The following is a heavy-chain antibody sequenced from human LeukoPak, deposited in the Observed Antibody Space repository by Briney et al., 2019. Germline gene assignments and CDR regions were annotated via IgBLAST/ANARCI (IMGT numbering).Heavy chain of an antibody. V-gene: IGHV3-30*18. Sequence: GRSLRLSCAASGFTFSSYGMHWVGQAPGKGLEWVAVMSYDGSYKYHADSVKGRFSISRDNSKNTLYLQMNSLRVEDTAVYYCAKGLIYCSGGSCSGGYFDYWGQGTLVPVSS. CDR2: MSYDGSYK. CDR3: AKGLIYCSGGSCSGGYFDY. D-gene: IGHD2-15*01. CDR1: GFTFSSYG. J-gene: IGHJ4*01.